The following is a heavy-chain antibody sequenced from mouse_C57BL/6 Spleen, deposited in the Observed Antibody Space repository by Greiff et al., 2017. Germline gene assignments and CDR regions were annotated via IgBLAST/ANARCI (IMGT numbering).Heavy chain of an antibody. CDR2: ISSGGSYT. V-gene: IGHV5-6*01. J-gene: IGHJ2*02. Sequence: EVQGVESGGDLVKPGGSLKLSCAASGFTFSSYGMSWVRQTPDKRLEWVATISSGGSYTYYPDSVKGRFTISRDNAKNTLYLQMSSLKSEDTAMYHCARYRARDHFDYWRKGTSLTVSS. CDR1: GFTFSSYG. CDR3: ARYRARDHFDY. D-gene: IGHD3-1*01.